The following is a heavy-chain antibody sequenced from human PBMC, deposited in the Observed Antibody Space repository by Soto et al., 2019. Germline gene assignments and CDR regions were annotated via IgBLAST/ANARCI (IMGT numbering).Heavy chain of an antibody. CDR3: ARGHSNACDC. CDR2: IKPDGGEQ. D-gene: IGHD5-18*01. CDR1: GFTFGNYW. V-gene: IGHV3-7*04. Sequence: EVQLVESGGGLVQPGGSLRLSCEASGFTFGNYWMNWVRQTPGKGLEWVANIKPDGGEQYYVDSVKGRFTISRDNAKDSLYLQMSSLRGDDTAVYYCARGHSNACDCWGQGTLVTVSS. J-gene: IGHJ4*02.